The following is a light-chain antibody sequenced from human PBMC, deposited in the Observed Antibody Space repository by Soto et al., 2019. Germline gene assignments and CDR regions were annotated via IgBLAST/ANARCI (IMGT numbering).Light chain of an antibody. J-gene: IGKJ1*01. CDR1: QSVSID. V-gene: IGKV3-15*01. CDR2: GAS. Sequence: EIGMTQSPATLSVSPGGRASISCRASQSVSIDVAWYQQTPGQAPRLLIYGASTRATGIPVRFSGSASGTEFTLSLSSLQAEDYQVYCCQHYNKWPMTFGQGTKVDIK. CDR3: QHYNKWPMT.